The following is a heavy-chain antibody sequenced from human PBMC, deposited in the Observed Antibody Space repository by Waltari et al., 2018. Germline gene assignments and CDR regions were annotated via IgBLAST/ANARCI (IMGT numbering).Heavy chain of an antibody. V-gene: IGHV1-2*06. CDR2: INPNSRHT. Sequence: QVQLVPSGGEVKKPGASVKVSCKASGYTFNGYFIHWVRQAPGQGLEWMGRINPNSRHTNYAPKCQRRVTLTADKSTSTAYMELSSLRSEDTAVYYCARDRPSGYGSYWGQGTLVTVSS. D-gene: IGHD5-12*01. J-gene: IGHJ4*02. CDR1: GYTFNGYF. CDR3: ARDRPSGYGSY.